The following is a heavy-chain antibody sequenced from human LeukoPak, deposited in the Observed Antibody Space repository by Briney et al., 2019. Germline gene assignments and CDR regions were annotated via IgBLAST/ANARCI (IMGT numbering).Heavy chain of an antibody. J-gene: IGHJ4*02. V-gene: IGHV3-30*18. D-gene: IGHD1-26*01. CDR3: AKDKWELPHGGFDY. Sequence: GGSLRLSCAASGFTFSSYGMHWVRQAPGKGLEWVAVISYDGSNKYYADSVKGRFTISRDNSKNTLYLQMNSLRAEDTAVYYCAKDKWELPHGGFDYWGQGTLVTVSS. CDR2: ISYDGSNK. CDR1: GFTFSSYG.